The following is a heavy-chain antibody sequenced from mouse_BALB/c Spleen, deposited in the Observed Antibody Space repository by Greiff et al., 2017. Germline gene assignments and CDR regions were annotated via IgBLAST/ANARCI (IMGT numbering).Heavy chain of an antibody. CDR3: ARAYYYGSSYTPYAMDY. CDR2: ISYSGST. Sequence: EVKLEESGPGLVKPSQSLSLTCTVTGYSITSDYAWNWIRQFPGNKLEWMGYISYSGSTSYNPSLKSRISITRDTSKNQFFLQLNSVTTEDTATYYCARAYYYGSSYTPYAMDYWGQGTSVTVSS. CDR1: GYSITSDYA. J-gene: IGHJ4*01. D-gene: IGHD1-1*01. V-gene: IGHV3-2*02.